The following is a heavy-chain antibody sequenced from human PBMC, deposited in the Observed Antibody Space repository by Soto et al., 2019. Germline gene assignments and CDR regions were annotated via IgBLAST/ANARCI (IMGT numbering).Heavy chain of an antibody. D-gene: IGHD2-2*01. J-gene: IGHJ4*02. CDR1: VGSISSGGYS. V-gene: IGHV4-31*03. CDR2: IYYSGST. Sequence: PPETLSLTYIFSVGSISSGGYSWSWIRQHPGKGLEWIGYIYYSGSTYYNPSLKSRVTISVDTSKNQFSLKLSSVTAADTAVYYCARGRTSSPTPGDYWGQGTLVTVSS. CDR3: ARGRTSSPTPGDY.